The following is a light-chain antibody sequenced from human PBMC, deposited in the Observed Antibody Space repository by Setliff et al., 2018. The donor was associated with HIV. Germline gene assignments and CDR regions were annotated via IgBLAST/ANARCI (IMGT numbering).Light chain of an antibody. CDR2: GDT. CDR1: SSTIGAGYP. V-gene: IGLV1-40*01. Sequence: QSALTQPPSVSGAPGQRITISCTGSSSTIGAGYPVFWYQQVPGTAPKLLIYGDTNRPSGVPDRFSGSKSGTSASLAITGLQAEDEADYYCQSYDSSLGGNYVFGTGTKVPS. J-gene: IGLJ1*01. CDR3: QSYDSSLGGNYV.